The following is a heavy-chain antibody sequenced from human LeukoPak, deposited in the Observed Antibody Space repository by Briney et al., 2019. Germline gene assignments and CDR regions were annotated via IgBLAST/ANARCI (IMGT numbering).Heavy chain of an antibody. Sequence: ASVKVSCKASGYTFTRYDINWVRQATGQGLERMGWMNPNSGNTGYAQKFQGRVTMTRNTSISTAYMELSSLRSEDTAVYYCARGYIAENWFDPWGQGTLVTVSS. CDR3: ARGYIAENWFDP. D-gene: IGHD6-13*01. CDR1: GYTFTRYD. V-gene: IGHV1-8*01. J-gene: IGHJ5*02. CDR2: MNPNSGNT.